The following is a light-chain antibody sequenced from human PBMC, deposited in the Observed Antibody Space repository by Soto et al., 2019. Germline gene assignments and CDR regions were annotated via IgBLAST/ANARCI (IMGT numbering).Light chain of an antibody. J-gene: IGKJ2*01. CDR1: QALSNF. V-gene: IGKV1-27*01. CDR2: EAS. Sequence: DIQISQSPSSLSASVGDRVTITCRASQALSNFLAGYQQKPGRAPDLLVYEASTLQSGVPPRFIGGGSGTHFTLTISSLQPEDAATYYCQKYKSAPYTFGQGTKLEIK. CDR3: QKYKSAPYT.